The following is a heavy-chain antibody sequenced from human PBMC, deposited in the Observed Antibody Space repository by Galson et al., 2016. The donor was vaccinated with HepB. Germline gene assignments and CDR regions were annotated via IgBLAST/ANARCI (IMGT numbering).Heavy chain of an antibody. V-gene: IGHV4-31*03. CDR3: ARAAIRGQLATLFDH. CDR1: GFSLSTSGLC. J-gene: IGHJ1*01. CDR2: IYYSGST. D-gene: IGHD3-3*02. Sequence: LVKPTQTLTLTCTFSGFSLSTSGLCVTWIRQHPGKGLEWIGYIYYSGSTYYNPSLKSRLIISIDSSKSQFSLKLSSVTAADTAVYYCARAAIRGQLATLFDHWGQGTLVTVSS.